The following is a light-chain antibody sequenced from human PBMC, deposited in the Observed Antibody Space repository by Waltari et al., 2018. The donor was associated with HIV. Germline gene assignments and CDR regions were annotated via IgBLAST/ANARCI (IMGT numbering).Light chain of an antibody. V-gene: IGKV1-39*01. CDR2: AAS. J-gene: IGKJ1*01. CDR3: QQSYVSPWT. CDR1: QNISNF. Sequence: DTQMTQSPSSLSASVGDRVTIACRASQNISNFLNWYQQRPGNAPRLLIFAASTLQSGVPSRFSGSGSGTEFTLNISSLQPEDFASYYCQQSYVSPWTFGQGTRVDLK.